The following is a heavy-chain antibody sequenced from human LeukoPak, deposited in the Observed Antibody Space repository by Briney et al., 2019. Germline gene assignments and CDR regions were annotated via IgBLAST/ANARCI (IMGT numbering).Heavy chain of an antibody. J-gene: IGHJ6*02. CDR2: ISAYSGDT. CDR3: GRGPKAGGPHHDMDV. D-gene: IGHD2-15*01. Sequence: GASVNVSCKTSGYIFAHNGISWVRQAPGQGLEWMGWISAYSGDTNYAQKFQGRATMTTDTSTSTAYMELRSLSSDDTAVYYCGRGPKAGGPHHDMDVWGRGTTVTVSS. V-gene: IGHV1-18*01. CDR1: GYIFAHNG.